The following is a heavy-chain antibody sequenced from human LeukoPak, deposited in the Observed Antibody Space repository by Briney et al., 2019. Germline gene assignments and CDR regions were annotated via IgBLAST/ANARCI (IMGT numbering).Heavy chain of an antibody. D-gene: IGHD6-19*01. Sequence: GGSLRLCCAASGFTVSSNYMSLVRRAAGTVLELASVIYSAGNTYYADSVKGRFTISRHNSENTLYLHMNSLRVEDTAVYFCARGGTPGYSSGRIDYWGQGTLVTVSS. J-gene: IGHJ4*02. CDR2: IYSAGNT. V-gene: IGHV3-53*04. CDR3: ARGGTPGYSSGRIDY. CDR1: GFTVSSNY.